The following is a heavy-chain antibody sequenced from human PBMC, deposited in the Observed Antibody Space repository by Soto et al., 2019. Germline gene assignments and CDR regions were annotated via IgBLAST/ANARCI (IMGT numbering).Heavy chain of an antibody. D-gene: IGHD1-26*01. Sequence: QVKLEQSGGEVKKPGESVKVSCKASGYTFLSYGITWVRQAPGQGLEWMGWVSGYNGHTKYAEKFKGKVHMKRDIXXXXXXXXXXXXXXXXXXXXXXAXLVAPTSSENWLDPWGQGTLVTVSA. CDR3: AXLVAPTSSENWLDP. V-gene: IGHV1-18*01. J-gene: IGHJ5*02. CDR1: GYTFLSYG. CDR2: VSGYNGHT.